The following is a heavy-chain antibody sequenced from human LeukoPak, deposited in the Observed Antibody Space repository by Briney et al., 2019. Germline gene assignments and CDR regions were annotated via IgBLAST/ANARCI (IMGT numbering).Heavy chain of an antibody. CDR3: ASASSHRIAAGGDY. CDR1: GFTFSNYW. J-gene: IGHJ4*02. Sequence: GGSLRLSCAASGFTFSNYWMHWVRQAPGKGLVWVSRINSDGSSRNYADSVKGRFTISRDNARNTLYLQMSSLRAEDTAVYYCASASSHRIAAGGDYWGQGTLVTVSS. CDR2: INSDGSSR. V-gene: IGHV3-74*01. D-gene: IGHD6-13*01.